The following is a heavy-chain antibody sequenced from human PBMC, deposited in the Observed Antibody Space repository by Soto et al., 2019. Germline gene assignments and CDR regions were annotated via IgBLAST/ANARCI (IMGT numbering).Heavy chain of an antibody. V-gene: IGHV4-31*03. CDR2: IYYSGST. CDR1: GGSISSGGYY. CDR3: ARLYYYDSSGYYYAWFDP. D-gene: IGHD3-22*01. J-gene: IGHJ5*02. Sequence: PLSLTCTVSGGSISSGGYYWSWIRQHPGKGLEWIGYIYYSGSTYYNPSLKSRVTISVDTSKNQFSLKLSSVTAADTAVYYCARLYYYDSSGYYYAWFDPWGQGTLVTVSS.